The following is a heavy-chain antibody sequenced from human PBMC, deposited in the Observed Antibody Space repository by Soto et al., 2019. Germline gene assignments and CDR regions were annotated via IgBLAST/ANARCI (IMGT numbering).Heavy chain of an antibody. D-gene: IGHD3-22*01. J-gene: IGHJ4*02. CDR3: AKVFYYYDSCGYYYFDY. CDR2: ISGSGSTI. Sequence: GGSLRLSCAASGFTFSSYAVSWARQAPGKGPEWISSISGSGSTIYYADSVKGRFTISRDNSKNTLYLQMSSLRAEDTAVYYCAKVFYYYDSCGYYYFDYWGQGTLVTVSS. V-gene: IGHV3-23*01. CDR1: GFTFSSYA.